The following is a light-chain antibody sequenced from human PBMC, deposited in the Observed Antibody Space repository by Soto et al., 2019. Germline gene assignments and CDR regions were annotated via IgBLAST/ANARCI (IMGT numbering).Light chain of an antibody. CDR1: SSDVGGYNY. V-gene: IGLV2-14*01. J-gene: IGLJ1*01. CDR3: SSYTSSSTPHV. CDR2: EVS. Sequence: QSVLTQPASVSGSPGQSITISCTGTSSDVGGYNYVSWYQQHPGKAPKLMIYEVSNRPSGVSNRFSGSKSGNTASLTISGLXAEDEADYYCSSYTSSSTPHVFGTGTKVTLL.